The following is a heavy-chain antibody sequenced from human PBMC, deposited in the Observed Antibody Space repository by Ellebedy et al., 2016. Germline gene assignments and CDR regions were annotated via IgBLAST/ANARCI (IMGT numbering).Heavy chain of an antibody. CDR1: GFTFSTYS. V-gene: IGHV3-48*02. J-gene: IGHJ4*02. CDR2: IDGSSRII. D-gene: IGHD3-10*01. Sequence: GESLKISCAASGFTFSTYSMNWVRQAPGKGLEWISYIDGSSRIIYYADSVMGRFTISRDNAKNSLYLQMNSLRDEDTAVYYCAREVLGSGTLDYWGQGTLVTVSS. CDR3: AREVLGSGTLDY.